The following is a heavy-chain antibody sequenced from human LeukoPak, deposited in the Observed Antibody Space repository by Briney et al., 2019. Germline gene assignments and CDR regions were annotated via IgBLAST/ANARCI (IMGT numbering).Heavy chain of an antibody. CDR3: ARDQGYCTSASCRGDAFDV. CDR1: GFTFSNYW. V-gene: IGHV3-7*01. D-gene: IGHD2-2*01. CDR2: IKQDGSEK. J-gene: IGHJ3*01. Sequence: GGSLRPSCAASGFTFSNYWMSWVRQAPGKGLDWVAKIKQDGSEKYYVDSVKGRFSISRDNAKNSRSLQMNSLRAEDTAVYYCARDQGYCTSASCRGDAFDVWGQGSMISVSS.